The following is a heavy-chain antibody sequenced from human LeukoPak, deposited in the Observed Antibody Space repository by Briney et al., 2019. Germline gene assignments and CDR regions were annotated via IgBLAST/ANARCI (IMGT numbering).Heavy chain of an antibody. CDR1: GFTFSNYW. D-gene: IGHD3-22*01. Sequence: GGSLRLSCAASGFTFSNYWMHWVRQAPGKGLVWVSRINSDGINTSYADSVKGRFTISRDNSKNTLYLQMNSLRAEDTAVYYCARGGVWDSSGLNWFDPWGQGTLVTVSS. V-gene: IGHV3-74*01. CDR3: ARGGVWDSSGLNWFDP. J-gene: IGHJ5*02. CDR2: INSDGINT.